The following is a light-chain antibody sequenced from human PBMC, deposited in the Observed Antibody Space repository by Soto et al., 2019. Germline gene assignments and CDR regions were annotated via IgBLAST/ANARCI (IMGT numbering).Light chain of an antibody. CDR1: QSISSW. Sequence: DIQMTQSPSTLSASVGERVTITCRASQSISSWLAWYQQKPGQAPKLLIYRASSLDSGVPSRFSGSGSGTEFSPTSSSLPPDDFATYYDQQYNSYWTFGRGTKVEIK. V-gene: IGKV1-5*03. CDR3: QQYNSYWT. J-gene: IGKJ1*01. CDR2: RAS.